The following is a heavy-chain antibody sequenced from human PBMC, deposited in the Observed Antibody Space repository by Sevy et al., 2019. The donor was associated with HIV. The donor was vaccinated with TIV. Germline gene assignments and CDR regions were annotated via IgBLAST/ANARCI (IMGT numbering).Heavy chain of an antibody. D-gene: IGHD3-22*01. CDR1: GFTFSNAW. V-gene: IGHV3-15*07. CDR3: TTDPIPEHYDSNGYYVSLSR. CDR2: IKSKIDGGTT. J-gene: IGHJ4*02. Sequence: GGSLRLSCAASGFTFSNAWMNWVRQAPGKGLEWVGRIKSKIDGGTTDYAAPVKGRFSISRDDSKNTLYLEMNSLKTEDTAVYYCTTDPIPEHYDSNGYYVSLSRWGQGTLVTVSS.